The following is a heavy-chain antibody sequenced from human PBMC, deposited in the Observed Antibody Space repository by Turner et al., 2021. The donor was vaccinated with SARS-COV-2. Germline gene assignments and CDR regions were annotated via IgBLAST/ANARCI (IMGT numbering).Heavy chain of an antibody. V-gene: IGHV4-39*01. CDR1: GVSITSTNFF. CDR3: ARLYHHDTSGVDF. J-gene: IGHJ4*02. CDR2: FSYSGST. Sequence: QVPLQESGPGLVKPSETLSLSCTVSGVSITSTNFFWGWIRQSPGKGLEWMGTFSYSGSTFYNPSFKGRVTMSADTSKRQFFLRLTSVTAADTAVYDCARLYHHDTSGVDFWGQGTQVTVSS. D-gene: IGHD3-22*01.